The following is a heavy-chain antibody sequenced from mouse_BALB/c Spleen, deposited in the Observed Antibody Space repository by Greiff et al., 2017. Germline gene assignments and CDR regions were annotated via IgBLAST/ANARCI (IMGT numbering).Heavy chain of an antibody. CDR3: ATYGNYFDY. J-gene: IGHJ2*01. CDR2: ISYSGST. CDR1: GFSITSDYV. D-gene: IGHD2-1*01. Sequence: EVMLVESGPGLVKPSQSLSLTCTVSGFSITSDYVWNWIRQFPGNKLEWMGFISYSGSTSYNPSLKSRISITRDTSKNQFFLQLNSVTTEDTATYYCATYGNYFDYWGQGTTLTVSS. V-gene: IGHV3-2*02.